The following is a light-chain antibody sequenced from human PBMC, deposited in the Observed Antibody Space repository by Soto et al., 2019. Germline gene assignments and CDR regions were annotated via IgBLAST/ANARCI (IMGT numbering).Light chain of an antibody. CDR3: QQRRNWPLIT. V-gene: IGKV3-11*01. J-gene: IGKJ5*01. CDR2: AAS. Sequence: EIVLTQSPASLSLSPGERATLSCRASHILSKYLSWYQQKPGQAPRLLIYAASNRATGIPARFSGSGSGTAFTLPISSLEPEDFAVYYCQQRRNWPLITFGQGTRLEIK. CDR1: HILSKY.